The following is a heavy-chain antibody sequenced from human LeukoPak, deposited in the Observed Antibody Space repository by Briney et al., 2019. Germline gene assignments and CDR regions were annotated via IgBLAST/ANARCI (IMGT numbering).Heavy chain of an antibody. CDR2: ISGSGGST. CDR1: GFTFSSYA. J-gene: IGHJ4*02. Sequence: GGFLRLSCAASGFTFSSYAMSWVRQAPGKGLEWVSAISGSGGSTYYADSVKGRFTISRDNSKNTLYLQMNSLRAEDTAVYYCAKGARREDIVAAVPFDYWGQGTLVTVSS. CDR3: AKGARREDIVAAVPFDY. V-gene: IGHV3-23*01. D-gene: IGHD5-12*01.